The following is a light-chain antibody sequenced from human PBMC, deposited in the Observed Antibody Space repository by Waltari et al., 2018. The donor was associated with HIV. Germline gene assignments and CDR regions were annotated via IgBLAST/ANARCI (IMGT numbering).Light chain of an antibody. V-gene: IGLV3-21*04. Sequence: SYVLTQPPSVSVAAGKTATITCGGTNIGRKTVNWYQQRPGQAPVLVIHDDKDRPTGIPERFSGSNSGNTATLTSNRVEVGDEADYYCQVWNDGADREFGGGTKLAVL. J-gene: IGLJ3*02. CDR1: NIGRKT. CDR2: DDK. CDR3: QVWNDGADRE.